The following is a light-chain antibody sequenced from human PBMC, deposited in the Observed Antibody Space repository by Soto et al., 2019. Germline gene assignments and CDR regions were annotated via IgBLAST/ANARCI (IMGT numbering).Light chain of an antibody. Sequence: DIQMTQSPSSLSASVGDRVTISCRASQSISSYLNWYQKKPGKAPNLLIYKASSLQSGVPSRFSGCGSGTEFTLTISSLQPDDFAIYYCQQYNTYSPTFGLGTKVDIK. CDR1: QSISSY. V-gene: IGKV1-5*03. CDR3: QQYNTYSPT. CDR2: KAS. J-gene: IGKJ1*01.